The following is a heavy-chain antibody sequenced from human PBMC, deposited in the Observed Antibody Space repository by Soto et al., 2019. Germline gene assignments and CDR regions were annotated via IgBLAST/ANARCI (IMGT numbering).Heavy chain of an antibody. D-gene: IGHD2-8*01. CDR2: IWYDGSNK. Sequence: QVQLVESGGGVVQPGRSLRLSCAASGFTFSSYGMHWVRQAPGKGLEWVAVIWYDGSNKHYADSVKGRFTISRDNSKTTLYLQMNSLRAEDTAVYYCARDPGIVLMVYGGMDYWGQGTLVTVSS. CDR3: ARDPGIVLMVYGGMDY. V-gene: IGHV3-33*01. CDR1: GFTFSSYG. J-gene: IGHJ4*02.